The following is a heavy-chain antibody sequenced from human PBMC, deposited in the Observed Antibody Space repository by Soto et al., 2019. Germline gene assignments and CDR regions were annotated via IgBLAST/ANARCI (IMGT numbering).Heavy chain of an antibody. J-gene: IGHJ4*02. Sequence: ASVKVSCKASGYTFTGYYMHCVRQAPGQGLEWMGWINPNSGGTNYAQKFQGRVTMTRDTSISTAYMELSRLRSDDTAVYYCARVEMATRYYFDYWGQGTLVTVSS. CDR3: ARVEMATRYYFDY. CDR2: INPNSGGT. V-gene: IGHV1-2*02. D-gene: IGHD5-12*01. CDR1: GYTFTGYY.